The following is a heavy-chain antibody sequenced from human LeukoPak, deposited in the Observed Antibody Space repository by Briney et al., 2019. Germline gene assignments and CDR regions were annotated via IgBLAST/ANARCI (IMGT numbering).Heavy chain of an antibody. Sequence: GGSLRLSCAASGFTFSSYAMSWVRQAPGKGLESVSAISGSGGSTYYADSVKGRFTISRDNSKNTLYLQMNSLRAEDTAVYYCAKENTVAGIHPVDDYWGQGTLVTVSS. D-gene: IGHD6-19*01. CDR3: AKENTVAGIHPVDDY. V-gene: IGHV3-23*01. CDR1: GFTFSSYA. J-gene: IGHJ4*02. CDR2: ISGSGGST.